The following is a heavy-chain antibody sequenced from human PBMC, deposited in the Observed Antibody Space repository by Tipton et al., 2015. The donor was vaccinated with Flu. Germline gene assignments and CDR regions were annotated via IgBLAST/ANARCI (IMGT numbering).Heavy chain of an antibody. CDR2: IYNSGTT. CDR1: DGSITSYY. J-gene: IGHJ6*02. CDR3: ARARAPYYYYAMDV. V-gene: IGHV4-59*01. Sequence: TLSLTCTVSDGSITSYYWSWIRQPPGKGLEWIGYIYNSGTTNFNPSLMSRLTISVDTSKNQFSLKLSSVTVADTAVYFCARARAPYYYYAMDVWGQGTTVTVSS.